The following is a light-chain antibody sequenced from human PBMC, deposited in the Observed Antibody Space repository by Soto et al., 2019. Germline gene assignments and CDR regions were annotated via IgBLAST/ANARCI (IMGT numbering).Light chain of an antibody. CDR1: QSISSF. CDR3: QPSYSALYT. J-gene: IGKJ2*01. Sequence: DIQMTQSPSSLSASVGDRVTITCRASQSISSFLNWYQQKPGKAPKLLIYAASSLQSGVPSRFSGSASGTDFTLTISSLQPEDCATYYCQPSYSALYTFGQGTKLEIK. CDR2: AAS. V-gene: IGKV1-39*01.